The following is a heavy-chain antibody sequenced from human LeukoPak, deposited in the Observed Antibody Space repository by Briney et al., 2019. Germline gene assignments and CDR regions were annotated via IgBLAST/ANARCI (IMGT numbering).Heavy chain of an antibody. CDR3: ARDFSIAARFFDY. D-gene: IGHD6-6*01. V-gene: IGHV3-20*04. J-gene: IGHJ4*02. CDR2: INWNGGST. CDR1: GCTFDDYG. Sequence: GGSLRLSCVASGCTFDDYGMSWVCKAPGKGLEWVSGINWNGGSTGYADSVTGRFTISRDNAKNSLYLQMNSLRAEDTALYYCARDFSIAARFFDYWGQGTLVTVSS.